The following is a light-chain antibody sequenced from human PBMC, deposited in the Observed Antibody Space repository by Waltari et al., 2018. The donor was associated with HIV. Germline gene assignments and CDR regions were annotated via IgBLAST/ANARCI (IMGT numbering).Light chain of an antibody. Sequence: QSALTQHASVSGSPGQSITIPCTGTSSDVGSYNLVSWYPQHPGKAPKLMIYAVSKRPSGVSNRFSGSKSGNTASLTISGLQAEDEADYYCCSYAGSSTLVFGGGTKLTVL. V-gene: IGLV2-23*02. CDR3: CSYAGSSTLV. CDR2: AVS. J-gene: IGLJ2*01. CDR1: SSDVGSYNL.